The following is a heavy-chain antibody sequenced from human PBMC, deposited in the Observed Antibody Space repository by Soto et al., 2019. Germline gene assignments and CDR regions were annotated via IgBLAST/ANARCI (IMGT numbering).Heavy chain of an antibody. CDR1: GFTVSSSA. V-gene: IGHV3-23*01. Sequence: GGSLKLSCAASGFTVSSSAMSWVRQAPGKGLEWVSAISGSGTTTYYADSVKGRFTISRDNSKNMVYVQMNSLSVEDTALYFCAKGPTIFGVIISYSYYYGMDVWGHGTTVTVSS. J-gene: IGHJ6*02. CDR3: AKGPTIFGVIISYSYYYGMDV. CDR2: ISGSGTTT. D-gene: IGHD3-3*01.